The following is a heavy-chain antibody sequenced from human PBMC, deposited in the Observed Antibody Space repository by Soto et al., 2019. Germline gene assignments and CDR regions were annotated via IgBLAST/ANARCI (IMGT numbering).Heavy chain of an antibody. CDR2: ISYDGSNK. D-gene: IGHD3-10*01. CDR1: GFTFSSYA. J-gene: IGHJ4*02. CDR3: FRDPMGRYYGSESYYFDY. Sequence: QVQLVESGGGGVQPVRSLRLSCAASGFTFSSYAMQWVRQAPGQGLEWVAVISYDGSNKYYADTVKGRFTISRDNSKNTLYLKWNCLRAEDTSVYYCFRDPMGRYYGSESYYFDYWGQGTLVTVSS. V-gene: IGHV3-30-3*01.